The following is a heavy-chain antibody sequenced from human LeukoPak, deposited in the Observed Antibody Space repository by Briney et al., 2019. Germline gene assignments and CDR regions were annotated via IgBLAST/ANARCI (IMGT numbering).Heavy chain of an antibody. J-gene: IGHJ3*02. CDR1: GYTLTELS. D-gene: IGHD3-9*01. V-gene: IGHV1-24*01. CDR2: FDPEDGET. Sequence: ASVKVSCKVSGYTLTELSMHWVRQAPGKGLEWMGGFDPEDGETIYAQKFQGRVTMTEDTSTDTAYMELSSLRSEDTAVYYCATALLTGSADAFDIWGQGTMVTVSS. CDR3: ATALLTGSADAFDI.